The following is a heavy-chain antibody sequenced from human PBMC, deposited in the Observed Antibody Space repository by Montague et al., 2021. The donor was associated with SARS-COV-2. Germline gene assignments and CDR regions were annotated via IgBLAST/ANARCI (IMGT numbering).Heavy chain of an antibody. CDR2: ISYDGSNK. Sequence: SLRLSCAASGFTFSSYAMHWVRQAPGKGLEWVAVISYDGSNKYYADSVKGRFTISRDNSKNTLDLQMNSLRAEDTAVYYCARDREITMVRGAPLYGMDVWGQGTTVTVSS. J-gene: IGHJ6*02. CDR3: ARDREITMVRGAPLYGMDV. D-gene: IGHD3-10*01. V-gene: IGHV3-30-3*01. CDR1: GFTFSSYA.